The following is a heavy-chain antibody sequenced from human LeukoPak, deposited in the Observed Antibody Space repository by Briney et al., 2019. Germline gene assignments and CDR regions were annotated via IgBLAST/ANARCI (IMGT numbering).Heavy chain of an antibody. CDR1: GGSITSSTSYY. CDR2: IYYNGNT. J-gene: IGHJ4*02. Sequence: SETLSLTCTVSGGSITSSTSYYWGWIRQPPGKGLEFIGTIYYNGNTHYNPSLKSRLTMSVDTSKNQFSLNLNSVTAADTAVYYCAANSVYAYYFNYWGQGTLATVSS. D-gene: IGHD5/OR15-5a*01. CDR3: AANSVYAYYFNY. V-gene: IGHV4-39*01.